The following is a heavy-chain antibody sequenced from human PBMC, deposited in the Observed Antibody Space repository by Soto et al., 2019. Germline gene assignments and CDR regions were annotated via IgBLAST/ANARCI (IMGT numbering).Heavy chain of an antibody. Sequence: QGQLQESGPGLVKPSETLSLTCTVSGDSISTYNWGWIRQPPGKGLEWIGCIYYSGITNYNPSLNSRGTISVDTPKNQLSLTLNSVTAADPAVYYCARVAADIASWLDPWGQGTLVTVSS. CDR2: IYYSGIT. V-gene: IGHV4-59*01. CDR3: ARVAADIASWLDP. CDR1: GDSISTYN. J-gene: IGHJ5*02. D-gene: IGHD5-12*01.